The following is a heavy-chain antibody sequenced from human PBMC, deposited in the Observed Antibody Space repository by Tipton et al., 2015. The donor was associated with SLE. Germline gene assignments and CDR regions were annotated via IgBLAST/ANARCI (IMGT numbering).Heavy chain of an antibody. D-gene: IGHD1-26*01. J-gene: IGHJ3*02. V-gene: IGHV4-59*01. CDR3: ARDTRYSGSYPDAFDI. CDR1: GGSISSYY. CDR2: IYYSGST. Sequence: TLSLTCTVSGGSISSYYWSWIRQPPGKGLEWIGYIYYSGSTNYNPSLKSRVTISVDTSKNQFSLKLSSVTAADTAVYYCARDTRYSGSYPDAFDIWGQGTMVTVSS.